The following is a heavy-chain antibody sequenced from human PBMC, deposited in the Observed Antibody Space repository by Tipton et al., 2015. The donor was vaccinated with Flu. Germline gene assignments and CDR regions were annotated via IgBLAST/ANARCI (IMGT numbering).Heavy chain of an antibody. V-gene: IGHV3-30-3*01. CDR2: ISYDGSNK. Sequence: RSLRLSCAASGFTFSSYAMHWVRQAPGKGLEWVAVISYDGSNKYYADSVKGRFTISRDNSKNTLYLQMNSLRAEDTAVYYCARDAGAGKQWLVHWGQGTLVTVSS. D-gene: IGHD6-19*01. J-gene: IGHJ4*02. CDR3: ARDAGAGKQWLVH. CDR1: GFTFSSYA.